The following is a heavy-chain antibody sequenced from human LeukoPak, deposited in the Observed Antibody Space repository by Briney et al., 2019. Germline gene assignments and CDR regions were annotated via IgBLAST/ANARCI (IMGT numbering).Heavy chain of an antibody. CDR1: GGSVSTTRSY. V-gene: IGHV4-39*01. Sequence: PSETPSLTRTVPGGSVSTTRSYWVWVRQPPGTGLEWVGSIYYGGSTHYNPSLKSRLTISVDTSKNQFSLKLTSVTAADTAVYYCARRGLVVVPLWGQGILVTVSS. CDR3: ARRGLVVVPL. CDR2: IYYGGST. D-gene: IGHD2-21*01. J-gene: IGHJ4*02.